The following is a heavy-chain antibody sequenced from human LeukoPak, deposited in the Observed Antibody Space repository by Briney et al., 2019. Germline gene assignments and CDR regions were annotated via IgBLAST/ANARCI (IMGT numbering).Heavy chain of an antibody. D-gene: IGHD4-17*01. V-gene: IGHV5-51*01. Sequence: GEALKISCKGSGYSFASYSIGWVRQMPGKGLEGMGIIYPDGSDPRYSPSFQGQVTISADKSISTAYLQWSSLKASDTAMYYCARSYGDYGYYYYYGMDVWGQGTTVTVSS. J-gene: IGHJ6*02. CDR1: GYSFASYS. CDR2: IYPDGSDP. CDR3: ARSYGDYGYYYYYGMDV.